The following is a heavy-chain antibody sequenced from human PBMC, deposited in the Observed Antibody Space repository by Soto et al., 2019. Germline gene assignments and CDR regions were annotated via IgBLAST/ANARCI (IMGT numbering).Heavy chain of an antibody. V-gene: IGHV4-59*01. CDR2: IYYSGST. CDR1: GGSFSGYY. J-gene: IGHJ4*02. Sequence: SETLSLTCAVYGGSFSGYYWSWIRQPPGKGLEWIGYIYYSGSTNYNPSLKSRVTISVDTSKNQFSLKLSSVTAADTAVYYCARGPPLGYWGKAILGSVFS. CDR3: ARGPPLGY.